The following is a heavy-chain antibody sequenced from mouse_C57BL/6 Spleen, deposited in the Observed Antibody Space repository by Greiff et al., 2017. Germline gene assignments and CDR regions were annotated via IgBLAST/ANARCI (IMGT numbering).Heavy chain of an antibody. CDR3: AKPGSSSWYFDV. Sequence: VQLQQSGAELVRPGASVKLSCKASGYTFTDYYINWVKQRPGQGLEWIARIYPGSGNTYYNEKFKGKATLTAEKSSSTAYMQLSSLTSEDSAVYFCAKPGSSSWYFDVWGTGTTVTVSS. V-gene: IGHV1-76*01. D-gene: IGHD1-1*01. CDR2: IYPGSGNT. CDR1: GYTFTDYY. J-gene: IGHJ1*03.